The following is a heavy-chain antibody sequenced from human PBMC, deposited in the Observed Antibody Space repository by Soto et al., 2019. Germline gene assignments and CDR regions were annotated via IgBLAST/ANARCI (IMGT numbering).Heavy chain of an antibody. V-gene: IGHV2-26*01. CDR2: IFSSDEK. J-gene: IGHJ5*02. CDR1: VFSLSNARMG. Sequence: ESGPTLVNPTYTLTLTCTVSVFSLSNARMGVTWIRQPPGRALEWLAHIFSSDEKSYITSLESRLTISKDTSKSQVVLIMTNMDPVDTATYYCARIVRYFGELEAYNCFDPWGQGTLVTVSS. CDR3: ARIVRYFGELEAYNCFDP. D-gene: IGHD3-10*01.